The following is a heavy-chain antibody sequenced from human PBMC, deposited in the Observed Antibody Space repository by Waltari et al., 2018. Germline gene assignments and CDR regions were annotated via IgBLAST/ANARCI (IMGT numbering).Heavy chain of an antibody. CDR1: GGSISSSSYY. Sequence: QLQLQESGPGLVKPSETLSLTCNVSGGSISSSSYYWGWVRQPPGKGLEWMGSIYNFGNTFYNPSLSSRVTISMDTPNNQFSLKLSSVTAADTAVYYCARPSRGIQPFDYWGPGTLVTVSS. V-gene: IGHV4-39*01. J-gene: IGHJ4*02. CDR2: IYNFGNT. CDR3: ARPSRGIQPFDY. D-gene: IGHD3-10*01.